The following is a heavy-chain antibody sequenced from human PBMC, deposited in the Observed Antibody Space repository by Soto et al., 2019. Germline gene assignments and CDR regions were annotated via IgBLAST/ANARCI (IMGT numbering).Heavy chain of an antibody. Sequence: SETLSLTCDVSGVSIGSGNWLSWVRQPPGKELEWIGEVYRDGSANYHPSLERRVTISVDTSKNQFSLRLSSVTAADTAIYYCARLIYDSRLNYLYFDSWGQGMLVTVS. D-gene: IGHD3-22*01. CDR3: ARLIYDSRLNYLYFDS. V-gene: IGHV4-4*02. CDR2: VYRDGSA. J-gene: IGHJ4*02. CDR1: GVSIGSGNW.